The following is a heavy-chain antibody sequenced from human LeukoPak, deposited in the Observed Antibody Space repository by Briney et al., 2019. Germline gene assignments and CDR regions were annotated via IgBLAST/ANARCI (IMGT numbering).Heavy chain of an antibody. V-gene: IGHV1-69*04. Sequence: SVKVSCKASGGTFSSYAISWVRQAPGQGLEWMGRIIPILGIANYAQKFQGRVTITADKSTSTAYMELSSLRAEDTAVYYCARGTRWEPLHDYWGQGTLVTVSS. J-gene: IGHJ4*02. D-gene: IGHD1-26*01. CDR2: IIPILGIA. CDR3: ARGTRWEPLHDY. CDR1: GGTFSSYA.